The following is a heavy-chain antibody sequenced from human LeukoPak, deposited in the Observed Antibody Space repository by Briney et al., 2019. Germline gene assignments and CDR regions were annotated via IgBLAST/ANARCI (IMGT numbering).Heavy chain of an antibody. J-gene: IGHJ4*02. Sequence: KTSETLSLTCAVYGGSFSGYYWSWIRQPPGKGLEWIGEINHSGSTNYNPSLKSRVTISVDTSKNQFSLKLSSVTAADTAVYYCARKARPRSFDHWGQGTLVTVSS. D-gene: IGHD6-6*01. CDR1: GGSFSGYY. V-gene: IGHV4-34*01. CDR3: ARKARPRSFDH. CDR2: INHSGST.